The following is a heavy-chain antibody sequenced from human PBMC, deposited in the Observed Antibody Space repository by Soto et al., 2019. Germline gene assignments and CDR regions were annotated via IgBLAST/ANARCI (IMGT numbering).Heavy chain of an antibody. CDR2: IRSNGGDP. CDR1: GFTFTGYY. Sequence: ASVKVSCKASGFTFTGYYIHWVRQAPGQGLEWMGWIRSNGGDPKYSQKFQDRVAMTRDTSMNTVYMELSRLRSDDTAVYYCARDERSYGEPPFDYWGQGTLVTVSS. CDR3: ARDERSYGEPPFDY. D-gene: IGHD3-16*01. J-gene: IGHJ4*02. V-gene: IGHV1-2*02.